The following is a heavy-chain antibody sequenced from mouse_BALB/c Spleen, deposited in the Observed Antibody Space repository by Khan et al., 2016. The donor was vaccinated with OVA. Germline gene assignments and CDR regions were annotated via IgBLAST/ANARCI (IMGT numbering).Heavy chain of an antibody. CDR2: IRYSGST. V-gene: IGHV3-2*02. D-gene: IGHD3-3*01. J-gene: IGHJ3*01. Sequence: EVQLVESGPGLVKPSQSLSLTCTVTGYSITSDYAWNWIRQFPGNKLEWMGYIRYSGSTSYNPSLKSRISITRDTSKNQFFLQLNSVTTEDTATYYFARSPPVGDLLFAYWGQGTLVTVSA. CDR1: GYSITSDYA. CDR3: ARSPPVGDLLFAY.